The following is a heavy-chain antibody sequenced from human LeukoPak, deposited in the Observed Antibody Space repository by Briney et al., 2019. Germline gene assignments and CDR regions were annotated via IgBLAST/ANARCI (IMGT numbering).Heavy chain of an antibody. D-gene: IGHD1-26*01. CDR2: IYTSGST. CDR1: GGSISGYY. J-gene: IGHJ4*02. Sequence: PSETLSLTCTVSGGSISGYYWSWIRQPAGKGLEWIGRIYTSGSTNYNPSLKSRVTISVDTSKNQFSLKLSSVAAADTAVYYCAREAESGSSYWGQGTLVTVSS. CDR3: AREAESGSSY. V-gene: IGHV4-4*07.